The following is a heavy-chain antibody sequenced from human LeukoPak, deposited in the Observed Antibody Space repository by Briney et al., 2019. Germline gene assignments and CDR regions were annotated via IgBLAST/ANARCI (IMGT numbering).Heavy chain of an antibody. Sequence: KPSETLSLTCTVSGGSISSTNYYWGWIRQPPGKGLEWIGSIYYSGSTYYNPSLKSRVTISVDTSKNQFSLKLSSVTAADTAVYYCALRWSQYNWFDPWGQGTLVTVSS. D-gene: IGHD4-23*01. CDR3: ALRWSQYNWFDP. CDR1: GGSISSTNYY. V-gene: IGHV4-39*01. J-gene: IGHJ5*02. CDR2: IYYSGST.